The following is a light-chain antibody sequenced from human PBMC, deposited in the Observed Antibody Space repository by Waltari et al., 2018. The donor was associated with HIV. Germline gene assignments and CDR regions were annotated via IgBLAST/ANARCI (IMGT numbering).Light chain of an antibody. Sequence: QSALTQPASVSGFPGQSITISCTGSSSAVGSYNYVSWYHQHPGKAPNLVIYDVSKRPSVLSNLFPCSKPGNTASLTISGLHAEDEADYYCCSYAGSNTYLFGTGTEVTVL. CDR1: SSAVGSYNY. J-gene: IGLJ1*01. V-gene: IGLV2-23*02. CDR2: DVS. CDR3: CSYAGSNTYL.